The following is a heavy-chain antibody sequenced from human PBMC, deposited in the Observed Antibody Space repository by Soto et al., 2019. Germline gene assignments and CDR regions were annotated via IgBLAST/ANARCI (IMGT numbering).Heavy chain of an antibody. D-gene: IGHD3-22*01. CDR1: GFTFSSYG. J-gene: IGHJ4*02. V-gene: IGHV3-30*18. CDR2: VSYDGSNK. CDR3: AKDTYYYDRSGYYTYDH. Sequence: GGSLRLSCAASGFTFSSYGVHWVRQAPGKGLEWVASVSYDGSNKHYADSVKGRFTISRDNSRNTLDLQMSSLRAEDTAVYYCAKDTYYYDRSGYYTYDHWGQGTQVTVSS.